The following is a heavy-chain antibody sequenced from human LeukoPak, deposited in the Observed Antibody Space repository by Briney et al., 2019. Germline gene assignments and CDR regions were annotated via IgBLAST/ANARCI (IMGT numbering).Heavy chain of an antibody. D-gene: IGHD1-1*01. CDR3: ARDSTGTYYYYYGMDV. CDR2: IYYSGST. Sequence: SETLSLTCTVSGGSVSSGSYYWSWIRQPPGTGLEWIGYIYYSGSTNYNPSLKSRVTISVDTSKNQFSLKLSSVTAADTAVYYCARDSTGTYYYYYGMDVWGQGTTVTVSS. J-gene: IGHJ6*02. CDR1: GGSVSSGSYY. V-gene: IGHV4-61*01.